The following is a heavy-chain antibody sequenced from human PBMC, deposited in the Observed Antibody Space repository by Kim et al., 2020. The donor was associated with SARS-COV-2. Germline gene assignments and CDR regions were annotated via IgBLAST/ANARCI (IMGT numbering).Heavy chain of an antibody. J-gene: IGHJ4*02. V-gene: IGHV4-4*09. CDR2: T. D-gene: IGHD5-12*01. CDR3: ARTRGDGYNDY. Sequence: TKYTPALHSRITISGDTSKNQCYLKLASVTAADTAVYYCARTRGDGYNDYWGQGTLVTVSS.